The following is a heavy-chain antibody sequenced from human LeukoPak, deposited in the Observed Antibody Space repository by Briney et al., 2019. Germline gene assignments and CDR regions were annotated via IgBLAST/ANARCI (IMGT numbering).Heavy chain of an antibody. J-gene: IGHJ4*02. CDR1: GFTFSSYA. CDR3: AKWKYSNSGIDDY. D-gene: IGHD6-6*01. Sequence: GGSLRLSCAASGFTFSSYAMSWVRQVPGKGLEWVSVISGSGDNTYYADSVKGRFTISRDNSKNMLYLQMNSLRAEDTAVYYCAKWKYSNSGIDDYWGQGTLVAVSS. V-gene: IGHV3-23*01. CDR2: ISGSGDNT.